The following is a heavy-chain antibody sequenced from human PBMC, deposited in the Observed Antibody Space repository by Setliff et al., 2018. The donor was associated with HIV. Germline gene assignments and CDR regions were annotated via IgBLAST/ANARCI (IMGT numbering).Heavy chain of an antibody. Sequence: SVKVSCKASGGTFSSYAISWVRQAPGQGLAWMGGIIPIFGTANYAQKFQDRVTITADASTSTAYMELSSLRSEDTAVYYCARGSSWYWGYYYGMDVWGQGTMVTVSS. D-gene: IGHD6-13*01. V-gene: IGHV1-69*13. CDR3: ARGSSWYWGYYYGMDV. J-gene: IGHJ6*02. CDR1: GGTFSSYA. CDR2: IIPIFGTA.